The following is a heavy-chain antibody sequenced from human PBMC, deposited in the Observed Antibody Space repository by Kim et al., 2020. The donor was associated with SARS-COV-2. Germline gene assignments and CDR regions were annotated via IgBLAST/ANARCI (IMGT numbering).Heavy chain of an antibody. Sequence: SVKVSCKASGDTFSSYAITWVRQAPGQGLEWMGGIIPIFDMANYAQNFQGRVTITADDSTSTAYMELRSLRSEDTAVYYCARSEYTGSYDSGYYYYAMDVWGQGTTVTVSS. J-gene: IGHJ6*02. CDR2: IIPIFDMA. CDR3: ARSEYTGSYDSGYYYYAMDV. V-gene: IGHV1-69*13. CDR1: GDTFSSYA. D-gene: IGHD3-16*01.